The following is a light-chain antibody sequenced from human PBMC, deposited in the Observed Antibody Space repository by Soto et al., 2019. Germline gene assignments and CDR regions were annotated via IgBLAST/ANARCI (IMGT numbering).Light chain of an antibody. Sequence: EIVLTQSPDTLSLSPGERATLSCTASESVTSSCLAWYQRKPGQAPMLLIHTTSTKATDIPDRFSGSGSGTDFTLTISSLEPEDFALYYCQQCGGSPLFSFGPGTRVDI. CDR1: ESVTSSC. J-gene: IGKJ3*01. CDR3: QQCGGSPLFS. V-gene: IGKV3-20*01. CDR2: TTS.